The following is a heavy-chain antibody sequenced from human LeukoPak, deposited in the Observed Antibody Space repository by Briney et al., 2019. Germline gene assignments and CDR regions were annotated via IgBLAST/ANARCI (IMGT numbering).Heavy chain of an antibody. V-gene: IGHV1-18*01. D-gene: IGHD2-2*01. CDR1: GYTFSNFG. Sequence: GASVKVSCKTSGYTFSNFGINWVRQGPGQGLEWMGWISGNNDNPNYGQKFQGRFTVTTDSSTSTAYMELRNLRFDDTAVYYCAGDGTSTDDYWGQGTLVTVSS. CDR3: AGDGTSTDDY. J-gene: IGHJ4*02. CDR2: ISGNNDNP.